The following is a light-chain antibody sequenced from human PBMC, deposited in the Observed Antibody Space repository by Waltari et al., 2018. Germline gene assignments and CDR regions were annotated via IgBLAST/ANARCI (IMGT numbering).Light chain of an antibody. CDR2: MAS. V-gene: IGKV1-5*03. CDR1: QSVGTW. Sequence: DIQMTQSPSTLSASVGDRVTISCRASQSVGTWLAWYQQKPGKAPKLLIYMASSLESGVPSRFSGSGSRTEFTLTISSLQADDFASDSCQQYSSFSTFGQGTKVDI. J-gene: IGKJ2*01. CDR3: QQYSSFST.